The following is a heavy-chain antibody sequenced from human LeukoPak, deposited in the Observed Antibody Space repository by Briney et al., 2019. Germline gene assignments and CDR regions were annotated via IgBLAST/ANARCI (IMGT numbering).Heavy chain of an antibody. CDR1: GYTFTSYD. CDR3: ERGTYYYDSSGYGSHDY. Sequence: ASVKVSCKASGYTFTSYDINWVRQATGQGLEWMGWMNPNSGNTGYAQKFQGRVTMTRNTSISTAYMELSSLRSEDTAVYYCERGTYYYDSSGYGSHDYWGQGTLVTVSS. CDR2: MNPNSGNT. J-gene: IGHJ4*02. V-gene: IGHV1-8*01. D-gene: IGHD3-22*01.